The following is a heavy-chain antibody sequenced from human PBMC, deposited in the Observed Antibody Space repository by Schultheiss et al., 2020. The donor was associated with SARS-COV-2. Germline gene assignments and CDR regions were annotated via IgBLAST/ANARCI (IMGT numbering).Heavy chain of an antibody. J-gene: IGHJ4*02. CDR3: ARGVYPDY. CDR2: INHSGST. D-gene: IGHD1-14*01. V-gene: IGHV4-34*01. Sequence: ESLKISCAVYGESFSGYYWSWIRQPPGKGLEWIGEINHSGSTNYNPSLKSRVTISVDTSKNQFSLKLSSVTAADTAVYYCARGVYPDYWGQGTLVTVSS. CDR1: GESFSGYY.